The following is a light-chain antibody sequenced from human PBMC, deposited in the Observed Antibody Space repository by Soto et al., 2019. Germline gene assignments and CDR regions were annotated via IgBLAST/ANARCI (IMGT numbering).Light chain of an antibody. CDR1: QSISSW. V-gene: IGKV1-5*01. J-gene: IGKJ1*01. Sequence: DIQMTQSPSTLSASVGDRVTITCRASQSISSWLAWYQQKPGKAPKLLIYDASSLKSGVPSRFSGSGSGTEFTLTISSLQPDDFATYFCQQFHSYSRTFGQGTKVDIK. CDR2: DAS. CDR3: QQFHSYSRT.